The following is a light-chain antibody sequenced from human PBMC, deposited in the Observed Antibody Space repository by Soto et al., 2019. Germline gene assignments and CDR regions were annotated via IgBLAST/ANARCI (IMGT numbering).Light chain of an antibody. CDR2: EVS. CDR1: SSDIGTYNY. J-gene: IGLJ3*02. CDR3: NSYTTSNTLV. Sequence: QSALTQPASVSGSPGQSVIISCTGTSSDIGTYNYVSWYQQHPGKVPKLMIYEVSHRPSGVSDRFSGSKSGNTASLTISGLQAEDEADYYCNSYTTSNTLVFGGGTKVTVL. V-gene: IGLV2-14*01.